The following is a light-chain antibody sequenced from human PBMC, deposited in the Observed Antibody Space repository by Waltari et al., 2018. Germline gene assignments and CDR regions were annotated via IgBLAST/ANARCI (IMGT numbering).Light chain of an antibody. V-gene: IGKV3-15*01. CDR3: HQYNNWWT. CDR1: QSISSS. CDR2: DAS. J-gene: IGKJ1*01. Sequence: EIVMTQSPVTLSVSPGQRATLSCRASQSISSSLAWYQLKPGQAPRLLIYDASTRATGVPARFSGSGSGTEFTLTISSLQSEDFAIYYCHQYNNWWTFGQGTKVEIK.